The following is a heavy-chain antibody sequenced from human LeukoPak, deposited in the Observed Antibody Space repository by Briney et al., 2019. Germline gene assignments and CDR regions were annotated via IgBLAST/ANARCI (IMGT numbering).Heavy chain of an antibody. CDR2: IIPIFGTA. V-gene: IGHV1-69*01. CDR3: AGYCSSTSCYDSGY. CDR1: GGTFSSYA. J-gene: IGHJ4*02. Sequence: SVKVSCKASGGTFSSYAISWVRQAPGQGLEWMGGIIPIFGTANYAQKFQGRVTITADESTSTAYMELSSLRSKDTAVYYCAGYCSSTSCYDSGYWGQGTLVTVSS. D-gene: IGHD2-2*01.